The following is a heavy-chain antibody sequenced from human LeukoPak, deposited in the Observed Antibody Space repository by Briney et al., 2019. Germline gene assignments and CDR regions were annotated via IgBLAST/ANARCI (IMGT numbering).Heavy chain of an antibody. CDR2: IYYSGST. J-gene: IGHJ6*02. Sequence: SQTLSLTCTVSGGSISSGGYYWSWIRQHPGKGLEWIGYIYYSGSTYYNPSLKSRVTISVDTSKNQFSLKLSSVTAADTAVHYCARDRIETPDDKHGMDVWGQGTTVTVSS. D-gene: IGHD3-9*01. V-gene: IGHV4-31*03. CDR3: ARDRIETPDDKHGMDV. CDR1: GGSISSGGYY.